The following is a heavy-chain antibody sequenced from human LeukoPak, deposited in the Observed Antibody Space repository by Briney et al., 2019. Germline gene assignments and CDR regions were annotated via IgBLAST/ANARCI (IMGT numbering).Heavy chain of an antibody. J-gene: IGHJ4*02. D-gene: IGHD2-2*02. CDR2: IYTSGST. Sequence: SETLSLTCTVSGGSISSGSYYWSWIRQPAGKGLEWIGRIYTSGSTNYNPSLKSRVTISVDTSKNQFSLRLSSVTAADTAVYYCARDDCSSTSCYTWWGQGTLVTVSS. CDR3: ARDDCSSTSCYTW. V-gene: IGHV4-61*02. CDR1: GGSISSGSYY.